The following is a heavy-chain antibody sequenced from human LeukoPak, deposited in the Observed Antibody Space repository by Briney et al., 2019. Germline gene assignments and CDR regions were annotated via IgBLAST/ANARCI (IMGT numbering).Heavy chain of an antibody. CDR1: GASSSSYY. Sequence: SETLSLTCTVSGASSSSYYWSWIRQPPGKGLEWIGYIYYRGSASYNPSLKSRVIISVDTSKNQISLRLTSVSAADTAVYYCARQTGVYYYMDVWGKGTTVTVSS. CDR3: ARQTGVYYYMDV. J-gene: IGHJ6*03. CDR2: IYYRGSA. D-gene: IGHD3-10*01. V-gene: IGHV4-59*01.